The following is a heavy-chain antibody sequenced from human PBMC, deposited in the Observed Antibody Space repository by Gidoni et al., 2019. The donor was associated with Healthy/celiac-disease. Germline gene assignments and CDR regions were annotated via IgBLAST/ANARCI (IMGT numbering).Heavy chain of an antibody. D-gene: IGHD6-13*01. CDR3: ARVVDSSWSFFDY. CDR2: IYTSGST. J-gene: IGHJ4*02. Sequence: ESGPGLVKPSQTLSLTCTVSGGSISSGSYYWSWIRQPAGKGLEWIGRIYTSGSTNYNPSLKSRVTISVDTSKNQFSLKLSSVTAADTAVYYCARVVDSSWSFFDYWGQGTLVTVSS. V-gene: IGHV4-61*02. CDR1: GGSISSGSYY.